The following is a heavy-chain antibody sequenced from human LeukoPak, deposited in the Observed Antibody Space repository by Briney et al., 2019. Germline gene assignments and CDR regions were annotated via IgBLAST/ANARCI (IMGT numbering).Heavy chain of an antibody. Sequence: GASVKVSCKASGYTFTSYGISWVRQAPGQGLEWMGWISAYNGNTNYAQKLQGRVTMTTDTSTSTAYMELRSLRSDDTAVYYCARDKWGYYDSSGYYDSFDYWGQGTLVTVSS. V-gene: IGHV1-18*01. CDR2: ISAYNGNT. D-gene: IGHD3-22*01. CDR3: ARDKWGYYDSSGYYDSFDY. J-gene: IGHJ4*02. CDR1: GYTFTSYG.